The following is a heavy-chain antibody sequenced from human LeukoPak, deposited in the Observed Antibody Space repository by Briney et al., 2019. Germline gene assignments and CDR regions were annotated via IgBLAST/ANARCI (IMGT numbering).Heavy chain of an antibody. Sequence: NSSETLSLTCTVSGGSISSGGYYWSWIRQHPGKGLEWIGYIYYSGSTYYNPSLKSRVTISVDTSKNQFSLKLSSVTAADTAVYYCARGLTLVRGVTNWFDPWGQGTLVTVSS. CDR2: IYYSGST. V-gene: IGHV4-31*03. CDR1: GGSISSGGYY. J-gene: IGHJ5*02. D-gene: IGHD3-10*01. CDR3: ARGLTLVRGVTNWFDP.